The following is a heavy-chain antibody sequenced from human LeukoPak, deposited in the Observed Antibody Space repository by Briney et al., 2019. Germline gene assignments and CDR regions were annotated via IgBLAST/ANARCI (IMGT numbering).Heavy chain of an antibody. CDR2: IIPILGIA. CDR3: ARGEYYYDSSGPEGYYYYYGMDV. V-gene: IGHV1-69*02. J-gene: IGHJ6*02. D-gene: IGHD3-22*01. CDR1: GGTFSSYT. Sequence: PGASVKVSCKASGGTFSSYTISWVRQAPGQGLEWMGRIIPILGIANYAQKFQGRVTITADKSTSTAYRELSSLRSEDTAVYYCARGEYYYDSSGPEGYYYYYGMDVWGQGTTVTVSS.